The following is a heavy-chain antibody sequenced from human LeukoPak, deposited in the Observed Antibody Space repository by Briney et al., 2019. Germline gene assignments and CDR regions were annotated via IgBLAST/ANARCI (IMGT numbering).Heavy chain of an antibody. CDR3: ARQGYSYGYDY. CDR1: GYNFTSYW. Sequence: GESLKISCKGSGYNFTSYWIAWVRQMPGKGLEWMGIIYPGDSDTRYSPSFQGQITISADKSISTAYLQWSSLKASDTAIYYCARQGYSYGYDYWGQGTLVTVSS. J-gene: IGHJ4*02. CDR2: IYPGDSDT. D-gene: IGHD5-18*01. V-gene: IGHV5-51*01.